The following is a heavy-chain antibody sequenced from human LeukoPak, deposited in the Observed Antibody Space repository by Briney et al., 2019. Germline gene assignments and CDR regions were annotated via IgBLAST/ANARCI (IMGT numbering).Heavy chain of an antibody. CDR2: IYTSGST. CDR3: ARELYPATFDY. D-gene: IGHD2-15*01. CDR1: GGSISSGSYY. Sequence: SQTLSLTCTVTGGSISSGSYYWSWIRQPAGKGLEWIGRIYTSGSTNYNPSLKSRVTISVDTSKNQFSLKLSSVTAADTAVYYCARELYPATFDYWGQGTLVTVSS. J-gene: IGHJ4*02. V-gene: IGHV4-61*02.